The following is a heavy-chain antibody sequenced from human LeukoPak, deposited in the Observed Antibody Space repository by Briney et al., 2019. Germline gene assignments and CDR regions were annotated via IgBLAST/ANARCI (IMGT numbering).Heavy chain of an antibody. Sequence: PGGSLRLSCAASGFTFSSYAMHWVRQAPGKGLEYVSAISSNGGSTYYANSVKGRFTISRDNSKNTLYLQMGSLRAEDMAVYYCARGGQSQVSLDYWGQGTLVTVSS. CDR3: ARGGQSQVSLDY. CDR2: ISSNGGST. CDR1: GFTFSSYA. J-gene: IGHJ4*02. V-gene: IGHV3-64*01. D-gene: IGHD5-12*01.